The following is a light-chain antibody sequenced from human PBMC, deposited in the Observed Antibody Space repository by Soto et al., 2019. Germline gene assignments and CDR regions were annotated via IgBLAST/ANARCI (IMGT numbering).Light chain of an antibody. J-gene: IGLJ2*01. V-gene: IGLV2-14*03. CDR3: SSYTGGSTKL. CDR1: SSDVGGYNY. CDR2: DVS. Sequence: QSALTQPASVSGSPGQSITISCTGTSSDVGGYNYVSWYQQHPGKAPKLMIYDVSSRPSGVSNRFSGSKSGNTASLTISGLQPEDEADYYCSSYTGGSTKLFGGGTKVTVL.